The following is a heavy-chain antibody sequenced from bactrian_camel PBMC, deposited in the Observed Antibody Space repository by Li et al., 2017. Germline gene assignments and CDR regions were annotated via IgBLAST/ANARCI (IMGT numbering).Heavy chain of an antibody. CDR3: ATVFYIDAVGPDGPPH. D-gene: IGHD1*01. Sequence: DVQLVVSGGGLVQPGGSLRLSCVASGFTDMFIMYSMSWVRQAPGKGLEWVSTINSGGISTHYSDSVKGRFTISRDNAKNTLYLQMNSLKSEDTALYYCATVFYIDAVGPDGPPHWGQGTQVTVS. J-gene: IGHJ4*01. CDR1: GFTDMFIMYS. V-gene: IGHV3S40*01. CDR2: INSGGIST.